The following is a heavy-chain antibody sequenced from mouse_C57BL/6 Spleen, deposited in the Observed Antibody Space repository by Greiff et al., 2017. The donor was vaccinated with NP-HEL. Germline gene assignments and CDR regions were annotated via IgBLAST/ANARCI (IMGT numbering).Heavy chain of an antibody. CDR2: IDPETGGT. Sequence: QVQLQQSGAELVRPGASVTLSCKASGYTFTDYEMHWVKQTPVHGLEWIGAIDPETGGTAYNQKFKGKALLTADKSSSTAYMELRSLTSEDSAVYYCTSLRWYYGSSYLDVWGTGTTVTVSS. CDR1: GYTFTDYE. CDR3: TSLRWYYGSSYLDV. J-gene: IGHJ1*03. D-gene: IGHD1-1*01. V-gene: IGHV1-15*01.